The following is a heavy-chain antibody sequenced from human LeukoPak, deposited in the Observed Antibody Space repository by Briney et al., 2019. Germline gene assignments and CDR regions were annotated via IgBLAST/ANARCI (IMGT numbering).Heavy chain of an antibody. D-gene: IGHD4-17*01. CDR1: GYTFTGYY. Sequence: ASVKVSCKASGYTFTGYYMHWVRQAPGQGLEWMGLINPNSGGTNYAQKFQGRVTMTRDTSISTAYMELSRLRSDDTAVYYCARDGRDYGDARTGFDYWGQGTLVTVSS. CDR3: ARDGRDYGDARTGFDY. J-gene: IGHJ4*02. CDR2: INPNSGGT. V-gene: IGHV1-2*06.